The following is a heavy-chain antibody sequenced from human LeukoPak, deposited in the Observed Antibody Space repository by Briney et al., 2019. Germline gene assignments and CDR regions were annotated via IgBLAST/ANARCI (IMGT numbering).Heavy chain of an antibody. Sequence: HSGGSLRLSCAASGFTFSSYGMHWVRQAPGKGLEWVAVIWYDGSNKYYADSVKGRFTISRDNSKNTLYLQMNSLRAEDTAIYYCAKGLYPDYDILTGFYHWGQGTLVTVSS. J-gene: IGHJ4*02. D-gene: IGHD3-9*01. CDR1: GFTFSSYG. CDR3: AKGLYPDYDILTGFYH. CDR2: IWYDGSNK. V-gene: IGHV3-33*06.